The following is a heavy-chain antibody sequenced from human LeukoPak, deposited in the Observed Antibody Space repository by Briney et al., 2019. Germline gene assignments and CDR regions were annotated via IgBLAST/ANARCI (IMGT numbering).Heavy chain of an antibody. D-gene: IGHD6-19*01. J-gene: IGHJ4*02. V-gene: IGHV4-59*01. CDR1: GGSISSFY. Sequence: SETLSLACTVSGGSISSFYWSWIRQPPGKGLEWIGYIYYSGSTNYNPSLKSRVTISVDTSKNQFSLKMNSMTAADTAVYYCARGAGWYNYWGQGTLVTVSS. CDR2: IYYSGST. CDR3: ARGAGWYNY.